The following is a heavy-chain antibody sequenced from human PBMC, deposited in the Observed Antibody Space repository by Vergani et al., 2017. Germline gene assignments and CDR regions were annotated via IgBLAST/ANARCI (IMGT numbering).Heavy chain of an antibody. V-gene: IGHV1-18*01. Sequence: QVQLVQSGAEVMKPGASVKVSCKASGYTFTSYGISWVRQAPGQGLEWMGWISAYNGNTNYAQKLQGRVTMTTDTSTSTAYMELRSLRSDDTAVYYCARLLRLGELSLYSPFRYWGQGTLVTVSS. CDR3: ARLLRLGELSLYSPFRY. CDR1: GYTFTSYG. D-gene: IGHD3-16*02. J-gene: IGHJ4*02. CDR2: ISAYNGNT.